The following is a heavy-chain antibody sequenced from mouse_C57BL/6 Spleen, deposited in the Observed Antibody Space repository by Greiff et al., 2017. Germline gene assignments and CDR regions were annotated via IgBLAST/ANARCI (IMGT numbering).Heavy chain of an antibody. D-gene: IGHD2-2*01. CDR3: AKSYGYGETAWFAY. CDR2: IWRGGST. J-gene: IGHJ3*01. V-gene: IGHV2-5*01. Sequence: QVQLQQSGPGLVQPSQSLSITCTVSGFSLTSYGVHWVRQSPGKGLEWLGVIWRGGSTDYNAAFMSRLSITKDNSTSQVFFKMNSLQADDTAIYYCAKSYGYGETAWFAYWGQGTLVTVSA. CDR1: GFSLTSYG.